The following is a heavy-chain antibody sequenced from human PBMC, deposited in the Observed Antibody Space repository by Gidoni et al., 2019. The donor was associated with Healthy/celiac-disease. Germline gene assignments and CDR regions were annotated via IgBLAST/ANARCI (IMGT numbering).Heavy chain of an antibody. CDR3: AKPLTVTTFGWYFDL. D-gene: IGHD4-17*01. Sequence: EVQLVESGGGLVQPGGSLSISCAASGFTFRSYAMSWVRQAPGKGLEWVSAISGSGGSTYYADSVKGRFTISRDNSKNTLYLQMNSLRAEDTAVYYCAKPLTVTTFGWYFDLWGRGTLVTVSS. CDR2: ISGSGGST. J-gene: IGHJ2*01. V-gene: IGHV3-23*04. CDR1: GFTFRSYA.